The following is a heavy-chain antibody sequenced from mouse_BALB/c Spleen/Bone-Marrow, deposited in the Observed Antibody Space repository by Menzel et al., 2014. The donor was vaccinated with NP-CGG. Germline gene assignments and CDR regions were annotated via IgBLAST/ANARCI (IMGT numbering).Heavy chain of an antibody. CDR2: IYPSDSYT. CDR3: AHGAY. CDR1: GYTFTSYW. V-gene: IGHV1-69*02. Sequence: QVQLKQSGAELVRPGASAKLSCKASGYTFTSYWINWVKQRPGQGLEWIGNIYPSDSYTNYNQKFKDKATLTVDKSSSTAYMQLSSPTSEDSAVYYCAHGAYWGQGTLVTVSA. J-gene: IGHJ3*01.